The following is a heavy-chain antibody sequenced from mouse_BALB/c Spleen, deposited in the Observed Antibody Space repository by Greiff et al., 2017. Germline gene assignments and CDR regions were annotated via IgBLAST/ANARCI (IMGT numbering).Heavy chain of an antibody. CDR1: GYTFTSYD. CDR2: IFPGDGST. Sequence: QVQLQQSGAELVKPGASVKLSCKASGYTFTSYDINWVRQRPEQGLAWIGWIFPGDGSTKYNEKFKGKATLTTDKSSSTAYMQLSRLTSEDSAVYFCASGGITTVEFAYWGQGTLGTVSA. J-gene: IGHJ3*01. V-gene: IGHV1S56*01. D-gene: IGHD1-1*01. CDR3: ASGGITTVEFAY.